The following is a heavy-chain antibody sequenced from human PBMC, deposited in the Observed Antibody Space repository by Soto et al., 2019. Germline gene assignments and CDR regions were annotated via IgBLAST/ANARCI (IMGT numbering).Heavy chain of an antibody. V-gene: IGHV3-74*01. Sequence: EVQLVESGGGLVQPGGSLRLSCAASGFTFSTYWMHWVRQAPGEGLVWVSRIKGDESTTNYADSVKGRFTVSRDNARNTLYLPINSLRPEDTAIYYCARGGLYAYYQDNWGQGTLVTVSS. D-gene: IGHD3-16*01. CDR2: IKGDESTT. CDR3: ARGGLYAYYQDN. J-gene: IGHJ4*02. CDR1: GFTFSTYW.